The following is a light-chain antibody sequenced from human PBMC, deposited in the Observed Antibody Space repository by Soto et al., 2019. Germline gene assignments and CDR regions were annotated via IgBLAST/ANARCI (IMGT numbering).Light chain of an antibody. CDR2: AAS. CDR1: QDIRND. V-gene: IGKV1-17*01. CDR3: LQHNVYPPT. Sequence: DIQMTQSPSSLSASVGDRVTITCRASQDIRNDVGWYQKKPGKAPKRLIYAASSLQSGVPSRFSGSGSGTEFTLTISSLQAEDYATYFCLQHNVYPPTFGQGTKVEI. J-gene: IGKJ1*01.